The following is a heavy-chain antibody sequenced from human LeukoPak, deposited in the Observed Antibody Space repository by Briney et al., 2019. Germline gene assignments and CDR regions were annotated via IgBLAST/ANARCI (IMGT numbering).Heavy chain of an antibody. CDR3: ARDFRSSGYYYDY. CDR2: IWYDGSNK. D-gene: IGHD3-22*01. CDR1: GVTFSSYG. J-gene: IGHJ4*02. V-gene: IGHV3-33*01. Sequence: GGSLRLSCAASGVTFSSYGMHWVRQAPGKGLEWVAVIWYDGSNKYYADSVKGRFTISRDNSKNTLYLQMNSLRAEDTAEYYCARDFRSSGYYYDYWGQGTLVTVSS.